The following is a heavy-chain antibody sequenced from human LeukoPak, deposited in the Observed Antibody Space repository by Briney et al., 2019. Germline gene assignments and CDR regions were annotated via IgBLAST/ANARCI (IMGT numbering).Heavy chain of an antibody. V-gene: IGHV3-48*01. D-gene: IGHD3-22*01. CDR2: ISSRSRTI. Sequence: PGGSLRLSCEASGFTFSNYWMNWVRQAPGKGLEWVSYISSRSRTIYYADSVKGRFTISRDNAKNSLYLQVNSLRAEDTAVYYCARETYYYDSSGYYYPGGFDYWGQGTLVTVSS. J-gene: IGHJ4*02. CDR3: ARETYYYDSSGYYYPGGFDY. CDR1: GFTFSNYW.